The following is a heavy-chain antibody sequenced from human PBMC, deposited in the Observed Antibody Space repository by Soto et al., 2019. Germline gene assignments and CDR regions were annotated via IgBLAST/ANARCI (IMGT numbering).Heavy chain of an antibody. CDR3: ARGHSSSWYTSPNDY. CDR1: GYTFTSHD. CDR2: MNPNSGNT. Sequence: ASVKVSCKASGYTFTSHDINWVRQATGQGLEWMGWMNPNSGNTGYAQKFQGRVTMTRNTSISTAYMELSSLRSEDTAVYYCARGHSSSWYTSPNDYWGQGTLVTVSS. D-gene: IGHD6-13*01. J-gene: IGHJ4*02. V-gene: IGHV1-8*01.